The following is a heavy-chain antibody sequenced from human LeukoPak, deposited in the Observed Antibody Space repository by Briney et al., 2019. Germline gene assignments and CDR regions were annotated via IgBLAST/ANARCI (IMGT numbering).Heavy chain of an antibody. CDR3: ARRYGGHAFGY. J-gene: IGHJ4*02. Sequence: SETLSLTCTVHGGSFSGYSWSWIRQSPGKGLEWIGEINHSGSTSYNPSLKSRVTMSLDTSKNHFSLKLSSVTAADTAVYFCARRYGGHAFGYWGQGTLVTVSS. CDR1: GGSFSGYS. D-gene: IGHD4-23*01. V-gene: IGHV4-34*01. CDR2: INHSGST.